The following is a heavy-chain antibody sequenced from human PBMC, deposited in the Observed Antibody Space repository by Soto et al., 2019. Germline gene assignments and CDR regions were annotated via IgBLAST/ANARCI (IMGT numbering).Heavy chain of an antibody. D-gene: IGHD3-3*01. V-gene: IGHV1-69*13. J-gene: IGHJ6*02. CDR3: ARDERSLRFLEWLPGHYYYGMDV. Sequence: SVKVSCKASGGTFSSYAISWVRQAPGQGLEWMGGIIPIFGTANYAQKFQGRVTITADESTSTAYMELSSLRSEDTAVYYCARDERSLRFLEWLPGHYYYGMDVWGQRPTVTVSS. CDR1: GGTFSSYA. CDR2: IIPIFGTA.